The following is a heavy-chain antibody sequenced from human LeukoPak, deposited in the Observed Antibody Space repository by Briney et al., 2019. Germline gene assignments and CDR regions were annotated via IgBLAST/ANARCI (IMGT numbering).Heavy chain of an antibody. CDR2: INPNSGGT. CDR1: GYTFTGYY. Sequence: GASVKVSCKASGYTFTGYYMHWVRQAPGHGLEGMGWINPNSGGTNYAQKFQGRVTMTRDTSISTAYMELSRLRSDDTAVYYCARGSSTSSNYYYMDVWGKGTTVTVSS. CDR3: ARGSSTSSNYYYMDV. D-gene: IGHD2-2*01. J-gene: IGHJ6*03. V-gene: IGHV1-2*02.